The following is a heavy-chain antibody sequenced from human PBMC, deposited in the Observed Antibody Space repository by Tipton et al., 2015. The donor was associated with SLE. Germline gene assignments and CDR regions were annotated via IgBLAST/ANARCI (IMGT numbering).Heavy chain of an antibody. CDR2: IYDSGST. CDR1: GGPISSYY. Sequence: TLSLTCTVSGGPISSYYWSWVRQPPGKGLEWIGYIYDSGSTKYNPSLKSRVTISVDTSKNQLSLKLSSVTAADTAVYYCARVFRKDVVVVPAYYYYYYMDVWGKGTTVIVSS. D-gene: IGHD2-2*01. V-gene: IGHV4-59*01. J-gene: IGHJ6*03. CDR3: ARVFRKDVVVVPAYYYYYYMDV.